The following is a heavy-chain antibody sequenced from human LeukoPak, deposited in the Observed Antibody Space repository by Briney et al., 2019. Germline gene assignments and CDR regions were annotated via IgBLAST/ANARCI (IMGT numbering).Heavy chain of an antibody. D-gene: IGHD3-16*01. J-gene: IGHJ6*02. CDR2: INPDGNKK. Sequence: GGSLRLSCAVSGLTFSSSWMDWVRQAPGKGLEWVASINPDGNKKYSADSVKGRFTISRDNAENSLYLQMNSLRVEDTAFYYCAKDGDYYYGMDVWGQGTTVTVSS. V-gene: IGHV3-7*01. CDR3: AKDGDYYYGMDV. CDR1: GLTFSSSW.